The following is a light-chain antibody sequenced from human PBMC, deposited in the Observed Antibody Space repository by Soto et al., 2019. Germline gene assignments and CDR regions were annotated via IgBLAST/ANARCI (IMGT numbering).Light chain of an antibody. CDR1: SSDVGGYDF. Sequence: QSALTQPRSVSGSPGQSVTISCTGTSSDVGGYDFVSWYQQHPGKAPKLTIYDVTKRPSWVPHRFSGAKSGNSASLTISGLRAEDEADYYCCSYAGSYNLGVFGGGTKLTVL. CDR2: DVT. V-gene: IGLV2-11*01. J-gene: IGLJ3*02. CDR3: CSYAGSYNLGV.